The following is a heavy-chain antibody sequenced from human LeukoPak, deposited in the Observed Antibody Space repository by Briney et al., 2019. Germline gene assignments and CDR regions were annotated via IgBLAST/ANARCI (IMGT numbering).Heavy chain of an antibody. J-gene: IGHJ4*02. V-gene: IGHV3-30-3*01. CDR2: ISYDGSNK. CDR1: GFTFSSYA. D-gene: IGHD4-23*01. CDR3: ARARVPTVVTSRSDY. Sequence: GGSLRLSCAASGFTFSSYAMHWVRQAPGKGLEWVAVISYDGSNKYYADSVKGRFTISRDNSKNTLYLQMNSLRAEDTAVYYCARARVPTVVTSRSDYWGQGTLVTVSS.